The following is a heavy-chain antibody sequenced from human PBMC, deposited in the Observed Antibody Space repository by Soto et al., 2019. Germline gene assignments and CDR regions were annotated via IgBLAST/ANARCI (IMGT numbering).Heavy chain of an antibody. V-gene: IGHV1-46*01. CDR3: ARTLGVPAAVSVRNDAFDI. CDR2: FNPSTGAT. CDR1: GYTFTAFH. D-gene: IGHD2-2*01. J-gene: IGHJ3*02. Sequence: GASVKVSCKASGYTFTAFHIHWFRQAPGQGLQWMGVFNPSTGATEYVQKFQGRVTLTTDTSTSTVYMELRSLRSDDTAVYYCARTLGVPAAVSVRNDAFDIWGQGTMVTVSS.